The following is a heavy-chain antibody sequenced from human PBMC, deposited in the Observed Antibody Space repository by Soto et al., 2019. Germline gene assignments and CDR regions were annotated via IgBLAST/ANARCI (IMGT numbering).Heavy chain of an antibody. CDR2: IIPIFGTA. CDR3: AGNHHYYDSSGYYAPFDY. D-gene: IGHD3-22*01. V-gene: IGHV1-69*13. J-gene: IGHJ4*02. Sequence: ASVKVSCKASGGTFSSYAISWVRQAPGQGLEWMGGIIPIFGTANYAQKFQGRVTITADESTSTAYMELSSLRSEDTAVYYCAGNHHYYDSSGYYAPFDYWGQGTLVTVSS. CDR1: GGTFSSYA.